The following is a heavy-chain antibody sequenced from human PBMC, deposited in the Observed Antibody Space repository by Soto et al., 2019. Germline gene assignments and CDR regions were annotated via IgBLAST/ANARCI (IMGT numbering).Heavy chain of an antibody. Sequence: ASVKVSCKASGYTFTSYGISWVRQAPGQGLEWMGWISAYNGNTNYAQKLQGRVTMTTDTSTSTAYMELRSLRSDDTAVYYCARVWDIVVVVAATQVNKNWFDPWGQGTLVTSPQ. J-gene: IGHJ5*02. CDR3: ARVWDIVVVVAATQVNKNWFDP. D-gene: IGHD2-15*01. CDR1: GYTFTSYG. CDR2: ISAYNGNT. V-gene: IGHV1-18*01.